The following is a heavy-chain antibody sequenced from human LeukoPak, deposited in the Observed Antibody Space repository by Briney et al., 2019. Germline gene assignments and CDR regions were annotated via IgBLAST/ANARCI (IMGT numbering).Heavy chain of an antibody. V-gene: IGHV3-30*01. CDR1: GFTCSSYA. J-gene: IGHJ4*02. CDR3: AKNWGSGSDYLTD. CDR2: ISYDGSNK. Sequence: GRSLRLSCAASGFTCSSYAMHWVRQAPGKGLEWVAVISYDGSNKYYADSVKGRFTISRDNSKNTLYLQMNSLRAEDTAVYYCAKNWGSGSDYLTDWGEGTLVSVSS. D-gene: IGHD1-26*01.